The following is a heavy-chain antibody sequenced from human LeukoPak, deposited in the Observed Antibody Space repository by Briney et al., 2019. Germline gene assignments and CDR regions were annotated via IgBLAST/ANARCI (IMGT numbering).Heavy chain of an antibody. CDR3: AREWGTAADY. CDR1: GFTFSSYS. Sequence: GGSLRLSSAASGFTFSSYSMNWVRQAPGKGLEWVSYISGSSSIMYHADSVKGRFTISRDNAKNSLYLEMRSLRAEDTAVYYCAREWGTAADYWGQGTLVTVSS. D-gene: IGHD6-13*01. CDR2: ISGSSSIM. V-gene: IGHV3-48*01. J-gene: IGHJ4*02.